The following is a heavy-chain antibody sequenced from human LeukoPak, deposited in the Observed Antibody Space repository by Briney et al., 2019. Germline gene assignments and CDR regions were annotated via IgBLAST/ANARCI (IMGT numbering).Heavy chain of an antibody. CDR3: AKRAGSAWSAGT. V-gene: IGHV3-30*02. Sequence: GGSLRLSCAASGFSFSNFGMRWVRQAPGKGLDWVAYIRNDASNQYYADSVKGRFSISRDNSKNTLYLQMNSLRDEDTAVYYCAKRAGSAWSAGTWGQGTLVTVSS. D-gene: IGHD3-10*01. CDR2: IRNDASNQ. J-gene: IGHJ5*02. CDR1: GFSFSNFG.